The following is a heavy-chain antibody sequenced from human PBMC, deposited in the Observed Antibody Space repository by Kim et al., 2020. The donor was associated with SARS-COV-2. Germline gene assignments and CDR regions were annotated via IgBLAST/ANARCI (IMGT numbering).Heavy chain of an antibody. D-gene: IGHD5-12*01. J-gene: IGHJ4*02. V-gene: IGHV3-11*04. CDR3: EAGYGLELAVTFDY. CDR2: ISSSGSTI. CDR1: GFTFSDYY. Sequence: GGSLRLSCAASGFTFSDYYMSWIRQAPGKGLEWVSYISSSGSTIYCADSVKGRFTISRDNAKNSLYLQMNSLRAEDTAVYYCEAGYGLELAVTFDYWGQGTLVTVSS.